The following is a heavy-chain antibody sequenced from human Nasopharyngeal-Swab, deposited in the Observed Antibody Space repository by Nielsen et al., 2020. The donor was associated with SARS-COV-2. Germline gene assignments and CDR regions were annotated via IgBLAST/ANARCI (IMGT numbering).Heavy chain of an antibody. CDR1: GSVLTSDG. J-gene: IGHJ4*02. D-gene: IGHD1-26*01. CDR2: IYPADSDS. V-gene: IGHV5-51*07. Sequence: CTGGGSVLTSDGMGGEQKMIGQGLEWMGIIYPADSDSRYSLSLQGQVSISVDKSISTAYLQWNTLKASDTAIYYCVRRAFSASYFYFDYWGPGTLVTVSS. CDR3: VRRAFSASYFYFDY.